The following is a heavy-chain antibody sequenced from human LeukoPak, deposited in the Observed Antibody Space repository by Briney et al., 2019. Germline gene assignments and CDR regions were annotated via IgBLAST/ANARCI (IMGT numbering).Heavy chain of an antibody. V-gene: IGHV4-59*08. J-gene: IGHJ4*02. CDR1: GGSISSYH. CDR2: IYSSGST. CDR3: ARLIRGGSSDY. D-gene: IGHD2-15*01. Sequence: WETLTLTCTVSGGSISSYHWSWIRQPPGKGLEWIGYIYSSGSTSYNPSLKSRVAISVDMSKNQFSLKLSSVTAADTAVYYCARLIRGGSSDYWGQGPRVTVSS.